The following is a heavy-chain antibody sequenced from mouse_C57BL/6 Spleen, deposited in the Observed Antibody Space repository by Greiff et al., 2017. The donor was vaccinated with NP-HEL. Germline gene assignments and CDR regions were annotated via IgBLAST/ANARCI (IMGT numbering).Heavy chain of an antibody. J-gene: IGHJ4*01. Sequence: VQLQQSGPELVKPGASVKMSCKASGYTFTDYNMHWVKQSHGKSLEWIGYINPNNGGTSYNQKFKGKATLTVNKSSSTAYMELRSLTSEDSAVYYCARSVVATGYYAMDYWGQGTSVTVSS. CDR3: ARSVVATGYYAMDY. D-gene: IGHD1-1*01. CDR1: GYTFTDYN. CDR2: INPNNGGT. V-gene: IGHV1-22*01.